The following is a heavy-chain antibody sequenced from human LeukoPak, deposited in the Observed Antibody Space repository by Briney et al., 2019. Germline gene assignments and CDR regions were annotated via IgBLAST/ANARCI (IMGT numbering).Heavy chain of an antibody. CDR1: GFTFSSYE. CDR3: ARARTNYYYDSSGYYRDAFDI. D-gene: IGHD3-22*01. CDR2: ISSSGSTI. J-gene: IGHJ3*02. Sequence: GGSLRLSCAASGFTFSSYEMNWVRQAPGKGLEWVSYISSSGSTIYYADSVKGRFTISRANAQNSMYLQMSSLRAEDTAVYYCARARTNYYYDSSGYYRDAFDIWGQGAMVTVSS. V-gene: IGHV3-48*03.